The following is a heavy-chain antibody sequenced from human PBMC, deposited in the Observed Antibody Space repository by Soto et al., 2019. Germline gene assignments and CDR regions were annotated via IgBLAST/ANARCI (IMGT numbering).Heavy chain of an antibody. J-gene: IGHJ4*02. CDR1: GYSFIDYF. V-gene: IGHV1-2*02. CDR3: ARDMRRGMRVEQPDY. CDR2: IHPNSGIT. Sequence: QVQLVQSGAEVKKPGASMKVSCKASGYSFIDYFMHWVRQAPGQGLQWVGSIHPNSGITKFSPEFLGRVTMTRDTSLNPDYLELDGLTSDDLGMYFCARDMRRGMRVEQPDYWGQGTLLTVSS. D-gene: IGHD2-8*01.